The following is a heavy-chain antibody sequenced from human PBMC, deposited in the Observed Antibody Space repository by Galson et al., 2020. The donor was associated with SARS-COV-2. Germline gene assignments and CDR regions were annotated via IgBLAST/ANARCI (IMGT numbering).Heavy chain of an antibody. CDR1: GFIFSNND. J-gene: IGHJ4*01. CDR3: ARDGYFDSSGYFDY. Sequence: GESLKISCAASGFIFSNNDMSWVRQAPGKGLEWVSVIYSGGTTYYADSVKGRFTISRDNSKNTLYLEMNSLRAEDTAMYYCARDGYFDSSGYFDYWGHGTLVTVSS. V-gene: IGHV3-53*01. CDR2: IYSGGTT. D-gene: IGHD3-22*01.